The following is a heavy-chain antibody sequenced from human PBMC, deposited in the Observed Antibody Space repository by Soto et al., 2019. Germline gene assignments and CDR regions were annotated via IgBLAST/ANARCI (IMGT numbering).Heavy chain of an antibody. CDR3: AKDHGMDV. CDR2: ISGSGGST. V-gene: IGHV3-23*01. CDR1: GFAVSDYA. J-gene: IGHJ6*02. Sequence: LRLSCGASGFAVSDYAMAWVRQSPGKGLEWVSSISGSGGSTYYADSVKGRFTISRDNSKNTVFLQMNSLRAEDTAVYYCAKDHGMDVWGQGATVTVPS.